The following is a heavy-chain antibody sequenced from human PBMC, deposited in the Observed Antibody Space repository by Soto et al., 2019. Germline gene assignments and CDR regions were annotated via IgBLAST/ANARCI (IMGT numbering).Heavy chain of an antibody. J-gene: IGHJ4*02. CDR1: GGTFSSYA. Sequence: GASVKFSCKASGGTFSSYAISWVRQAPGQGLECMGGIIPIFGTANYAQKFQGRVTITAXXXXNXXXMXLSXLRXEGTAVYYCIHSGTRNGFDYWGQGTLVTVSS. CDR3: IHSGTRNGFDY. D-gene: IGHD1-26*01. V-gene: IGHV1-69*13. CDR2: IIPIFGTA.